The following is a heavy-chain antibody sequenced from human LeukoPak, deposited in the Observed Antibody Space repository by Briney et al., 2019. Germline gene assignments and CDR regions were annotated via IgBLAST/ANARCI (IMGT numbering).Heavy chain of an antibody. D-gene: IGHD3-22*01. J-gene: IGHJ4*02. CDR2: IYYSGST. V-gene: IGHV4-30-4*01. Sequence: SQTLCLTCTVSGGSISSGDYYWSWIRQPPGKGLEWVGYIYYSGSTYYNPSLKSRVTISVGTSKNQFSLKLSSVTAADTAVYYCARAIYDSSGPFDYWGQGTLVTVSS. CDR3: ARAIYDSSGPFDY. CDR1: GGSISSGDYY.